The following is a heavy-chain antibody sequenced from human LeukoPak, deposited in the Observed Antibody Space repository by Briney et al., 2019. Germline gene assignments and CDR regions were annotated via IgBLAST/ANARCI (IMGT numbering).Heavy chain of an antibody. Sequence: GGSLRLSRAASGFTLSDYYMSWIRQAPGKGRGWVSYISSSGSPIYYADSVKGRFTISSENATNSLYLQMNSLRAEDTAVYSSARVGGNQKADYWGQGTLVTVSS. D-gene: IGHD4-23*01. CDR3: ARVGGNQKADY. V-gene: IGHV3-11*01. CDR1: GFTLSDYY. CDR2: ISSSGSPI. J-gene: IGHJ4*02.